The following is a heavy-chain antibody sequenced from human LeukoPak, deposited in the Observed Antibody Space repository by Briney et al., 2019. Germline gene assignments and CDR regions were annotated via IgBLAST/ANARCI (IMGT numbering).Heavy chain of an antibody. CDR3: AKVGHQLVDYLDH. CDR2: ISGSGGST. V-gene: IGHV3-23*01. J-gene: IGHJ4*02. CDR1: GFTFEYYA. D-gene: IGHD6-13*01. Sequence: GGSLRLSCTASGFTFEYYAMSWVRQAPGKGLEWVSAISGSGGSTYYADSVRGRFTISRDNSKSTLYLQMNSLRAEDTAVYYCAKVGHQLVDYLDHWGQGTLVTVSS.